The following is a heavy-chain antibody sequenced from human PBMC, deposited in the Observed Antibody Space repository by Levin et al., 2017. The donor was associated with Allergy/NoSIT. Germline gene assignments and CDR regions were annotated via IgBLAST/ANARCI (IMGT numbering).Heavy chain of an antibody. Sequence: GGSLRLSCAASGFTFSNYAMHWVRQAPGKGLEWVGVISDDGSSEFYIDSVKGRFTISRDNSKNRLYLQMNSLRAEDTALYYCVREVAVEGKWGQGTLVIVSS. J-gene: IGHJ4*02. D-gene: IGHD2-2*01. V-gene: IGHV3-30-3*01. CDR3: VREVAVEGK. CDR1: GFTFSNYA. CDR2: ISDDGSSE.